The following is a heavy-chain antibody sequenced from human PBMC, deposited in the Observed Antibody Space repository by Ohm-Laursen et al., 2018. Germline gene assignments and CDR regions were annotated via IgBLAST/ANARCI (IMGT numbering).Heavy chain of an antibody. D-gene: IGHD5-24*01. Sequence: SETLSLTCIVSGGSISTRSHYWGWIRQPPGKGLEWIGSIYYTGDTYYSPSLRSRVTISIDTSKNHFSLELSSVTAPDTAVYYCVSQIVRDGYDNWGQGTLVTASS. CDR3: VSQIVRDGYDN. J-gene: IGHJ4*02. V-gene: IGHV4-39*02. CDR1: GGSISTRSHY. CDR2: IYYTGDT.